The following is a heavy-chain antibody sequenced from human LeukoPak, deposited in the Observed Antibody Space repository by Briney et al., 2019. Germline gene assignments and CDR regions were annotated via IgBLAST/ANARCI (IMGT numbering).Heavy chain of an antibody. V-gene: IGHV1-18*04. D-gene: IGHD3-10*01. CDR3: ARELLWFGESPPYRGFDP. CDR1: GYTFTSYG. CDR2: ISAYNGNT. Sequence: ASMKVSCKASGYTFTSYGISWVRQAPGQGLEWMGWISAYNGNTNYAQKLQGRVTMTTNTSTSTAYMELRSLRSDDTAVYYCARELLWFGESPPYRGFDPWGQGTLVTVSS. J-gene: IGHJ5*02.